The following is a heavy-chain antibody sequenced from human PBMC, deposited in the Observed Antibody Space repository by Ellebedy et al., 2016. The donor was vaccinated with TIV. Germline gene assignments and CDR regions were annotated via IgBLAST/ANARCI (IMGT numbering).Heavy chain of an antibody. J-gene: IGHJ5*02. CDR1: GGSISSSSYY. V-gene: IGHV4-39*07. CDR3: AAASGELWFDP. CDR2: INHGGST. D-gene: IGHD3-16*01. Sequence: SETLSLTXTVSGGSISSSSYYWSWIRQPPGKGLEWIGEINHGGSTNYNPSLKSRVTMSVDTSKNQFSLKLSSVTAADTAVYYCAAASGELWFDPWGQGTLVTVSS.